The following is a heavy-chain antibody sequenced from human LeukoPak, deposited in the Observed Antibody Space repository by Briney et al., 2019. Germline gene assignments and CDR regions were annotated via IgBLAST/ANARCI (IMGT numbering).Heavy chain of an antibody. D-gene: IGHD3-3*01. V-gene: IGHV1-18*01. CDR3: ARGGSGIRFLEWFYYYMDV. J-gene: IGHJ6*03. Sequence: ASVKVSCKASGYTFTSYGINWVRQAPGQGLEWMGWISAYNGNTNYAQKLQGRVTMTTDTSTSTAYMELRSLRSDDTAVYYCARGGSGIRFLEWFYYYMDVWGKGTTVTVSS. CDR1: GYTFTSYG. CDR2: ISAYNGNT.